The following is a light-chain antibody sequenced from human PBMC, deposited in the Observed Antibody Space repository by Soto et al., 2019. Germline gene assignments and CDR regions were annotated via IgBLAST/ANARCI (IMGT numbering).Light chain of an antibody. V-gene: IGLV3-21*02. J-gene: IGLJ3*02. CDR2: DDS. CDR3: QVWDTTSDHWM. Sequence: SYELTQPPSVSVAPRQTATITCGGNNIGSRSVHWYQQKSGQAPVLVVFDDSVRPSGIPERISGYNSGNTATLTISGVEAGDEGDYYCQVWDTTSDHWMFGGGTKLTVL. CDR1: NIGSRS.